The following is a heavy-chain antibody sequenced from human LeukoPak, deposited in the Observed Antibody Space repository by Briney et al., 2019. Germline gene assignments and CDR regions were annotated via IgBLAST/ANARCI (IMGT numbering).Heavy chain of an antibody. Sequence: GGSLRLSCTASGFSFKSFAMPWVRQAAGTGLEWVAIISYDGTVKYYADSVKGRFNVSRDNSKNTLYLQMNSLRAEDTAVYYCARGIVAFDYWGQGTLVTVSS. V-gene: IGHV3-30-3*01. J-gene: IGHJ4*02. D-gene: IGHD1-26*01. CDR1: GFSFKSFA. CDR3: ARGIVAFDY. CDR2: ISYDGTVK.